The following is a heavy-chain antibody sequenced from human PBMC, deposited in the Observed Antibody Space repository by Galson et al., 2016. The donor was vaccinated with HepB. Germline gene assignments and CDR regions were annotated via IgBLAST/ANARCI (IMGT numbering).Heavy chain of an antibody. CDR3: TKESTTLLTAYNWFDH. CDR2: ISYDGANK. D-gene: IGHD1-1*01. J-gene: IGHJ5*02. CDR1: GFTFSSYG. V-gene: IGHV3-30*18. Sequence: SLRLSCAASGFTFSSYGMHWVRQAPGKGLEWVAVISYDGANKYYGDSVQGRFTISRDNPRNTLYLQMNSLRAEDTAVYYCTKESTTLLTAYNWFDHWGQGTPVSVSS.